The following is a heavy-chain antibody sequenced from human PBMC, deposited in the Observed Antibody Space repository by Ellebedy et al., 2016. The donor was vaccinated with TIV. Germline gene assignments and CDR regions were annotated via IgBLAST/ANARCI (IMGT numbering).Heavy chain of an antibody. CDR1: GFNFNVYW. V-gene: IGHV3-7*04. Sequence: GESLKISXAASGFNFNVYWMGWVRQAPGKGLEWVANLNRDGSEKRYADSVMGRFTISRDNDKNTMYLEMNSLRPEDTAVYYCAREMYRAYGPFDYWGQGTLVTVSS. J-gene: IGHJ4*02. D-gene: IGHD2-8*01. CDR3: AREMYRAYGPFDY. CDR2: LNRDGSEK.